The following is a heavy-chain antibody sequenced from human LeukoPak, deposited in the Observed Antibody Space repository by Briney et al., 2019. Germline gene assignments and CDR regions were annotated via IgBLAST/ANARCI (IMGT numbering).Heavy chain of an antibody. D-gene: IGHD6-19*01. J-gene: IGHJ4*02. V-gene: IGHV4-39*07. CDR1: GGSICTSNYY. Sequence: SETLSLTCTVSGGSICTSNYYWGWIRQPPGKGLEWIGNIFYSGSTYYSPSLKSRVTMSVDTSKNQFSLKLSSVTAADTAVYYCARDTGYSSGWLYDYWGQGTLVTVSS. CDR3: ARDTGYSSGWLYDY. CDR2: IFYSGST.